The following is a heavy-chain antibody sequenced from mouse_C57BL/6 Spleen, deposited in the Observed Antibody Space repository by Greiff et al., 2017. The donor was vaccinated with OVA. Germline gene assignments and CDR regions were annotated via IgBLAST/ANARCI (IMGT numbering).Heavy chain of an antibody. CDR1: GFTFSDYG. D-gene: IGHD4-1*01. CDR3: ARTGLTGTFAY. Sequence: EVKVVESGGGLVKPGGSLKLSCAASGFTFSDYGMHWVRQAPEKGLEWVAYISSGSSTIYYADTVKGRFTISRDNAKNTLFLQMTSLRSEDTAMYYCARTGLTGTFAYWGQGTLVTVAA. CDR2: ISSGSSTI. V-gene: IGHV5-17*01. J-gene: IGHJ3*01.